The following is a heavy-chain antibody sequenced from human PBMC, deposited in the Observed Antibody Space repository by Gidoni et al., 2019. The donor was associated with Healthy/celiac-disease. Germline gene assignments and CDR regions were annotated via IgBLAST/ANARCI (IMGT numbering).Heavy chain of an antibody. D-gene: IGHD6-13*01. Sequence: QVQLQESGPGLVKPSQTLSLTCTVSGGSISSGGYYWSWIRQHPGKGLEWIGYIYYSGSTYYNPSLKRRVTISVETSKNQCSLKLSSVTAADTAVYDCARGPRTGIAALGYFDLWGRGTLVTVSS. V-gene: IGHV4-31*03. CDR3: ARGPRTGIAALGYFDL. J-gene: IGHJ2*01. CDR2: IYYSGST. CDR1: GGSISSGGYY.